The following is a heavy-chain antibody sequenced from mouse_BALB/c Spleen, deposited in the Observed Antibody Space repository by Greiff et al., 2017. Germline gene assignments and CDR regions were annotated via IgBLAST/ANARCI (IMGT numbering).Heavy chain of an antibody. CDR1: GFNIKDYY. CDR3: NGGVHRGFAY. Sequence: VQLQQSGAELVRSGASVKLSCTASGFNIKDYYMHWVKQRPEQGLEWIGWIDPENGDTEYAPKFQGKATMTADTSSNTAYLQLSSLTSEDTAVYYCNGGVHRGFAYWGQGTLVTVSA. J-gene: IGHJ3*01. V-gene: IGHV14-4*02. CDR2: IDPENGDT.